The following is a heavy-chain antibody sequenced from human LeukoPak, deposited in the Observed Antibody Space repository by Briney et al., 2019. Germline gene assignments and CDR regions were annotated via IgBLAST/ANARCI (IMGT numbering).Heavy chain of an antibody. D-gene: IGHD6-13*01. CDR2: ISYDGSNK. CDR3: ARVRSRSWSGYFDY. Sequence: GGSLRLSCAASGFTFISYAMHWVRQAPGKGLEWVAVISYDGSNKYYADSVKGRFTISRDNSKNTLYLQMNSLRAEDTAVYYCARVRSRSWSGYFDYWGQGTLVTVSS. J-gene: IGHJ4*02. V-gene: IGHV3-30*04. CDR1: GFTFISYA.